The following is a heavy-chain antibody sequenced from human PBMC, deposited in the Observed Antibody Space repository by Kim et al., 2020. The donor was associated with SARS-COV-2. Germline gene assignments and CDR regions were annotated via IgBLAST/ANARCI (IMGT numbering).Heavy chain of an antibody. CDR3: ARDWNWGIDV. Sequence: GGSLRLSCAASGFTFTTYNMNWVRQAPGKGMVWISYISVTDAIYYSDSVKGRFTISRDYAKNSLELQMNSLRDEDTAVYYCARDWNWGIDVWGQGTLVTVSS. J-gene: IGHJ4*02. V-gene: IGHV3-48*02. D-gene: IGHD7-27*01. CDR2: ISVTDAI. CDR1: GFTFTTYN.